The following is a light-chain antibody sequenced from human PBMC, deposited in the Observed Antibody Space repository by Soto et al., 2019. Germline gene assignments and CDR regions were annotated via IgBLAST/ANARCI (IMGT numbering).Light chain of an antibody. Sequence: EIVLTQSPATLSLSPGERATLSCRASQSVSSYLAWYQQKPGQAPRLLIYDASNRSTGIPARFSGGGSATDFTLTMSSLEPEDFAVYYCQQQFNWSRFTFGQGTKLEIK. CDR2: DAS. CDR3: QQQFNWSRFT. V-gene: IGKV3-11*01. CDR1: QSVSSY. J-gene: IGKJ2*01.